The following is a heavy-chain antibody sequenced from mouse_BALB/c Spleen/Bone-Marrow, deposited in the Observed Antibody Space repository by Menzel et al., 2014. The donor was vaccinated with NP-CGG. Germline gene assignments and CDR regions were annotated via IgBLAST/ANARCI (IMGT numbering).Heavy chain of an antibody. CDR3: ARGTFDY. J-gene: IGHJ2*01. Sequence: VKLLESGAELVKPGASVKLSCKASGYTFTSYWMHWVKQRPGQGLEWIGEINPSNGCTNYNEKFKSKATLTVDKSSSTAYMQLSSLTSEDSAVYYCARGTFDYWGQGTTLTVSS. CDR2: INPSNGCT. V-gene: IGHV1S81*02. CDR1: GYTFTSYW.